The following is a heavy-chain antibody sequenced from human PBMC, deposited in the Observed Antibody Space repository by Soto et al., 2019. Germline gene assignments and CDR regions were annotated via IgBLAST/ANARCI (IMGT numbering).Heavy chain of an antibody. D-gene: IGHD6-19*01. CDR1: GGSISSISYY. J-gene: IGHJ6*03. CDR3: ASNTYSSGWSFRDYYYYMDV. Sequence: SETLCLTCTVSGGSISSISYYWGWIRQPPGKGLEWIGSIYYSGSTYYNPSLKSRVTISVDTSKNQFSLKLSSVTAADTAVYYCASNTYSSGWSFRDYYYYMDVWGKGTTVTVSS. V-gene: IGHV4-39*01. CDR2: IYYSGST.